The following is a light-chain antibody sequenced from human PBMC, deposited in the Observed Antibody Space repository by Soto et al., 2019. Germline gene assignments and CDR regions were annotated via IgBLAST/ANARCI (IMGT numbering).Light chain of an antibody. J-gene: IGKJ4*02. CDR3: QQRTNWRLS. CDR1: QSVSSH. CDR2: DTS. Sequence: EIVLTQSPATLSLSPGERATLSCRVSQSVSSHLTWYQQKPGQAPRLLIYDTSNRATGIPARFSGSGSGTDFTLTISSLEPEDVAVYYCQQRTNWRLSFGGGTKVEIK. V-gene: IGKV3-11*01.